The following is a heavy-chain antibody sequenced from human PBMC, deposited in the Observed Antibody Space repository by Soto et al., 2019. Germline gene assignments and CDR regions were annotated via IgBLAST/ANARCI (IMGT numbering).Heavy chain of an antibody. CDR3: ARGTIRVAIPLSDFDH. V-gene: IGHV3-30*03. Sequence: VHLVESGGRVVQPGRSLRLSCAASGFTFDNYAMHWVRQGPGGGLEWVATVADNGNNKNYADSVKGRFTISRDNSNMAMFIQLSSLKEEDTGVYSCARGTIRVAIPLSDFDHWGRGTPVTVSP. CDR2: VADNGNNK. CDR1: GFTFDNYA. D-gene: IGHD2-21*01. J-gene: IGHJ4*02.